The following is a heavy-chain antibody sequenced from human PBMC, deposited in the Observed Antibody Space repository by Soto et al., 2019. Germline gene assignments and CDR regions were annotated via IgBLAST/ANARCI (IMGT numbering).Heavy chain of an antibody. J-gene: IGHJ4*02. CDR1: GGSINSGGYS. CDR3: ARVGALDSLDS. V-gene: IGHV4-30-2*01. D-gene: IGHD3-16*01. Sequence: SSETLSLTCTVSGGSINSGGYSWSWIRQPPGKDLEWIGDIYHIGTTYYNPSRMSRVTISVDNSKNLFTLKLISVTAADTAVYYGARVGALDSLDSWGQGTLVTVSS. CDR2: IYHIGTT.